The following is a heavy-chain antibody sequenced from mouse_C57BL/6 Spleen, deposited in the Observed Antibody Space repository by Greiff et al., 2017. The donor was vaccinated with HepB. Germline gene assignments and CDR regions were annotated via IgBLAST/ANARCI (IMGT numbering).Heavy chain of an antibody. CDR1: GFSLTSYG. CDR3: ARQGYGFYDYDGFAY. V-gene: IGHV2-6-1*01. CDR2: IWSDGST. J-gene: IGHJ3*01. D-gene: IGHD2-4*01. Sequence: VKVVESGPGLVAPSQSLSITCTVSGFSLTSYGVHWVRQPPGKGLEWLVVIWSDGSTTYNSALKSRLSISKDNSKSQVFLKMNSLQTDDTAMYYCARQGYGFYDYDGFAYWGQGTLVTVSA.